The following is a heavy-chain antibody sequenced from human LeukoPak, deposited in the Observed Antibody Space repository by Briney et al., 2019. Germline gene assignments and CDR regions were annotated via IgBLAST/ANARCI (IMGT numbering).Heavy chain of an antibody. CDR3: ARVGKRMAAAGDYYFYMDV. CDR2: TYYRSKWYY. J-gene: IGHJ6*03. CDR1: GDSDSSNSAA. D-gene: IGHD6-13*01. Sequence: SQTLSLTCAISGDSDSSNSAAWNWIRQSPSRGLEWLGRTYYRSKWYYDYAISVKSRITINPDTSKNHFSLQLNSVTPEDTAVYYCARVGKRMAAAGDYYFYMDVWGKGTTVTISS. V-gene: IGHV6-1*01.